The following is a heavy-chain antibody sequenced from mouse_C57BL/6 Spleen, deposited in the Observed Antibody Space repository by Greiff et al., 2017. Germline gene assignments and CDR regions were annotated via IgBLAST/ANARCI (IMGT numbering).Heavy chain of an antibody. CDR3: TRATTVGDYAMDY. V-gene: IGHV1-15*01. Sequence: VQLQQSGAELVRPGASVTLSCKASGYTFTDYEMHWVKQTPVHGLEWIGAIDPETGGTAYNQKFKGKAILTADKSSSTAYMELRSLTSEDSAVYYCTRATTVGDYAMDYWGQGTSVTVSS. CDR1: GYTFTDYE. CDR2: IDPETGGT. D-gene: IGHD1-1*01. J-gene: IGHJ4*01.